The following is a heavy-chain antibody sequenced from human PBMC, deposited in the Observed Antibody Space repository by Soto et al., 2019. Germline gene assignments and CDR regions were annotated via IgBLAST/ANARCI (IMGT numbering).Heavy chain of an antibody. CDR3: ARDVWSGSLVTPLDY. Sequence: GGSLRLSCAASGFTFSSYGMHWVRQAPGKGLEWVAVIWYDGSNKYYADSVKGRFTISRDNSKNTLYLQMNSLRAEDTAVYYCARDVWSGSLVTPLDYWGQGTLVTVSS. V-gene: IGHV3-33*01. CDR2: IWYDGSNK. J-gene: IGHJ4*02. D-gene: IGHD3-3*01. CDR1: GFTFSSYG.